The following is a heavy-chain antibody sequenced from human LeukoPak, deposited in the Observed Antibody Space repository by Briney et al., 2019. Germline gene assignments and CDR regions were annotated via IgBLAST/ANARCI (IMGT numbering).Heavy chain of an antibody. J-gene: IGHJ4*02. D-gene: IGHD4-11*01. CDR1: GGSFSGYY. CDR3: ASLYSNYPSQNLVADYFDY. CDR2: INHSGST. Sequence: PSETLSLTCAVYGGSFSGYYWSWIRQPPGKGLEWIGEINHSGSTNYNPSLKSRVTISVDTSKNQFSLKLSSVTVADTAVYYCASLYSNYPSQNLVADYFDYWGQGTLVTVSS. V-gene: IGHV4-34*01.